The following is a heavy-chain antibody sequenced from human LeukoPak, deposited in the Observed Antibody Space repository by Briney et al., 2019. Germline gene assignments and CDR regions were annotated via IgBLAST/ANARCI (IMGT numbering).Heavy chain of an antibody. D-gene: IGHD6-6*01. CDR2: IYYSGST. CDR1: GGVISICY. CDR3: ARDGQGSSHFDY. V-gene: IGHV4-59*01. Sequence: SETLSLICSVWGGVISICYWSWMRQPPAQALEWIGYIYYSGSTNYNPSLKSRVTISVDTSKNQFSLKLSSVTAADTAVYYCARDGQGSSHFDYWGQGTLVTVSS. J-gene: IGHJ4*02.